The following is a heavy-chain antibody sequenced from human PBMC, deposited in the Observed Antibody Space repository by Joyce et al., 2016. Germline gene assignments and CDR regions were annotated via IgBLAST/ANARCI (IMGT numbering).Heavy chain of an antibody. Sequence: QVRLVQSGAEMKKPGASVKLSCKTSGYTFTNHYLHWVRQAPGQGLDWMGIINTTTTTTTYAHNFQGRVTMTTDTSTTTVYMELSSLRSEDTAIFYCARSSECGRFFDYWGQGTLVSVSS. CDR3: ARSSECGRFFDY. V-gene: IGHV1-46*01. CDR1: GYTFTNHY. CDR2: INTTTTTT. J-gene: IGHJ4*02. D-gene: IGHD1-26*01.